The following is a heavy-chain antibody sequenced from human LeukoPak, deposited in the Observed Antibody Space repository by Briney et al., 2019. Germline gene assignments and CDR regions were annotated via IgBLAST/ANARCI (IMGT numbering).Heavy chain of an antibody. CDR3: ARSDWLDS. V-gene: IGHV3-74*03. J-gene: IGHJ5*01. Sequence: GGSLRLSCAASGFTFSGYWMHWVRQVPGKELVWVSRIKNDGTTTTYADSVKGRFTIPRGNAKNTLYLQMNGLRAEDTAVYYCARSDWLDSWGQGTLVTVSS. CDR2: IKNDGTTT. CDR1: GFTFSGYW.